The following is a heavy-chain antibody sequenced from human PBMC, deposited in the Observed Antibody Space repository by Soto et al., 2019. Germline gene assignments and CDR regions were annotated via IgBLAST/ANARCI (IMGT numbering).Heavy chain of an antibody. J-gene: IGHJ2*01. CDR2: INAGNVNT. CDR1: GYTFTSYA. V-gene: IGHV1-3*01. D-gene: IGHD1-26*01. Sequence: QVQLVQSGAEVKKPGASVKVSCKASGYTFTSYAMHWVRQAPGQRLEWMGWINAGNVNTKYSQNFQGRVTMTRDTSASTAYMELSSLRSEDTAVYYCARGGSLYWYFDLWGRGTLVTVSS. CDR3: ARGGSLYWYFDL.